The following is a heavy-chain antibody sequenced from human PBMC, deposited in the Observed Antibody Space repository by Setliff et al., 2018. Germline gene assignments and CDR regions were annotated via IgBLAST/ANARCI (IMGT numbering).Heavy chain of an antibody. V-gene: IGHV1-46*01. D-gene: IGHD3-10*01. Sequence: ASVKVSCKASGYAFTTYYMHWVRQAPGQGLEWMGVINPSGGSTSYAQKFQGRVTMTRDTSTSTVYMELSSLRSEDTAVYYCARVFYYGRPFDIWGQGTMVTVSS. J-gene: IGHJ3*02. CDR1: GYAFTTYY. CDR2: INPSGGST. CDR3: ARVFYYGRPFDI.